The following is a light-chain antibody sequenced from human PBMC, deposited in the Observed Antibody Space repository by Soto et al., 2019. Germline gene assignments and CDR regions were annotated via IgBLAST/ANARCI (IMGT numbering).Light chain of an antibody. CDR1: QSISSW. CDR2: DAS. V-gene: IGKV1-5*01. J-gene: IGKJ1*01. Sequence: DIQMTQSPSTLSASVGARLTITCLASQSISSWLAWYQQKQGKAPKLLIYDASSLESGVPSRFSGSGSGTEFTITISSLQKDDVATYYCQQSNSFSWTFGQGTKVDIK. CDR3: QQSNSFSWT.